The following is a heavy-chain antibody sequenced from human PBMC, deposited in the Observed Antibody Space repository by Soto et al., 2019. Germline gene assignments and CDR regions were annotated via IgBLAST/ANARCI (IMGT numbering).Heavy chain of an antibody. D-gene: IGHD2-2*01. CDR3: TRLPQRVVTKYHSYYYCMDV. Sequence: EVQLVESGGGLVQPGGSLKLSCAASGFTFSGSAMHWVRQASGKGLEWVGRIRSKANSYATAYAASVKGRFTISRDDSKNTAYLQMNSLKTEDTAVYYCTRLPQRVVTKYHSYYYCMDVWGKGTTVTVSS. V-gene: IGHV3-73*01. CDR1: GFTFSGSA. CDR2: IRSKANSYAT. J-gene: IGHJ6*03.